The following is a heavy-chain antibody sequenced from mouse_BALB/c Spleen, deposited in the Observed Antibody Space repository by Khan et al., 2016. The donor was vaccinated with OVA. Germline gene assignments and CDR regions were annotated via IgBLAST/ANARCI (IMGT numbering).Heavy chain of an antibody. CDR3: ARSVNYYYDRFAY. Sequence: VQLQQPGPELVKPGASVKISCKASGYTFTDYNMHWVKQSHGKSLEWIGYIYPYNGGTGYNQKFKSKATLTVDNSSSTAYMELRSLTSEDSAVYYCARSVNYYYDRFAYWGQGTLVTVSA. V-gene: IGHV1S29*02. CDR1: GYTFTDYN. D-gene: IGHD2-4*01. CDR2: IYPYNGGT. J-gene: IGHJ3*01.